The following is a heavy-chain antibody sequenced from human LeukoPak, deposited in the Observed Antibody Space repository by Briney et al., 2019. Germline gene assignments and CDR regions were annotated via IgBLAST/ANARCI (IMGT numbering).Heavy chain of an antibody. J-gene: IGHJ4*02. D-gene: IGHD2-21*02. CDR1: GASVGTDSYY. CDR3: ARVGTALDDAYFDS. CDR2: IYYSGGT. Sequence: PSETLSLTCTVSGASVGTDSYYWRWIRQPPGKGLEWIGYIYYSGGTNDNPSLEGRVTMSIDTSKNQFSLTLRSLTAADTAVYYCARVGTALDDAYFDSWGQGTLVTVSS. V-gene: IGHV4-61*01.